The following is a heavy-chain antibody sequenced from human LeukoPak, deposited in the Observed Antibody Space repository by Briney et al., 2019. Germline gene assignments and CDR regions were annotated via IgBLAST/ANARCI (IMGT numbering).Heavy chain of an antibody. CDR1: GFTFSSFA. CDR3: ASLIAVAGGQGFQH. D-gene: IGHD6-19*01. Sequence: TSGGSLRLSCAASGFTFSSFAMAWVRQAPGKGLEWVSHIFPSDITYYADSVKGRFTISRDNAKNSLYLQMNSLRAEDTAVYYCASLIAVAGGQGFQHWGQGTLVTVSS. CDR2: IFPSDIT. J-gene: IGHJ1*01. V-gene: IGHV3-69-1*01.